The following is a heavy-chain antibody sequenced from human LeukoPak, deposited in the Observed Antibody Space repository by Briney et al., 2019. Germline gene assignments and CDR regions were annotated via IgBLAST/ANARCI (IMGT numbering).Heavy chain of an antibody. J-gene: IGHJ6*03. V-gene: IGHV3-66*01. CDR3: AKVAEVGATGYYYYMDV. CDR2: IYSGGST. D-gene: IGHD1-26*01. Sequence: GGSLRPSCAASGFTFSSYEMNWVRQAPGKGLEWVSVIYSGGSTYYADSVKGRFTISRDNSKNTLYLQMNSLRAEDTAVYYCAKVAEVGATGYYYYMDVWGKGTTVTISS. CDR1: GFTFSSYE.